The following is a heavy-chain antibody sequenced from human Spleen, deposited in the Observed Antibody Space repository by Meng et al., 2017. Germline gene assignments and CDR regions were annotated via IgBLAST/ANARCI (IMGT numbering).Heavy chain of an antibody. CDR3: ARDNRLSFLERYDWFDP. J-gene: IGHJ5*02. Sequence: QVQLVQSGDEVKKPVGSGKVSCKASGYTFTSYYMHWVRQAPGQGLEWVGIINPSGGSTSYAQKFQGRVTMTRDTSTSTVYMELSSLRSEDTAVYYCARDNRLSFLERYDWFDPWGQGTLVTVSS. CDR2: INPSGGST. D-gene: IGHD3-3*02. V-gene: IGHV1-46*03. CDR1: GYTFTSYY.